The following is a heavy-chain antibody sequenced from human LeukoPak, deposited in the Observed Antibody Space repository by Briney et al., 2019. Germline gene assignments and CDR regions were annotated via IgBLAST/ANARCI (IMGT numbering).Heavy chain of an antibody. CDR3: AKDVTMVVRGGPLDY. CDR1: GFTFSSYW. CDR2: INTDGSST. Sequence: GGSLRLSCASSGFTFSSYWMHWVRQAPGKGLVWVSRINTDGSSTSYADSVKGRFTISRDNAKNTLYLQMNSLRAEDTAVYYCAKDVTMVVRGGPLDYWGQGTLVTVSS. J-gene: IGHJ4*02. D-gene: IGHD3-10*01. V-gene: IGHV3-74*01.